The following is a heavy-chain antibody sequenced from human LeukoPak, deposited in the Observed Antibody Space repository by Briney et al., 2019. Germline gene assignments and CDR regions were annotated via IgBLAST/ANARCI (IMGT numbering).Heavy chain of an antibody. CDR1: GGSIRSGDHH. J-gene: IGHJ6*03. CDR2: LDESGRP. V-gene: IGHV4-39*07. CDR3: ARDLGGYPFFMDV. Sequence: NPSETLSLTCSVSGGSIRSGDHHWAWVRQPPGKGLEFIGSLDESGRPYYNRPLKSRVSISGDTSGKQFSLNPTSVTAADTAVYFCARDLGGYPFFMDVWGRGTTVIVSS. D-gene: IGHD2-15*01.